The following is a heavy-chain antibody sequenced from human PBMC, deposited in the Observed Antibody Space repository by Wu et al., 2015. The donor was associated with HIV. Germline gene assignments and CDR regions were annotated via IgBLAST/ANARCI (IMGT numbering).Heavy chain of an antibody. V-gene: IGHV1-69*05. CDR3: AREGSGYDYSPDTKGDAFDI. J-gene: IGHJ3*02. D-gene: IGHD5-12*01. CDR2: IIPIFGTA. CDR1: GGTFSSYA. Sequence: QVQLVQSGAEVKKPGSSVKVSCKASGGTFSSYAISWVRQAPGQGLEWMGGIIPIFGTANYAQKFQGRVTITTDESTSTAYMELSSLRSEDTAVYYCAREGSGYDYSPDTKGDAFDIWGQGDNGHRLF.